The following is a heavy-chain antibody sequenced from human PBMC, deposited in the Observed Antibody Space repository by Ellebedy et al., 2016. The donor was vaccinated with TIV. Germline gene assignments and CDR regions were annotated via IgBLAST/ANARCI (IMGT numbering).Heavy chain of an antibody. CDR1: GFTFSSYA. CDR3: TKRGVGWAAFDI. J-gene: IGHJ3*02. CDR2: ISGSGDTT. D-gene: IGHD6-19*01. V-gene: IGHV3-23*01. Sequence: PGGSLRLSCAASGFTFSSYAMNWVRQAPGKGLEWVSAISGSGDTTYYADSLKGRFTISRDNSQDTVHLQMNRLRAEDTAVYYCTKRGVGWAAFDIWGPGTMVTVSS.